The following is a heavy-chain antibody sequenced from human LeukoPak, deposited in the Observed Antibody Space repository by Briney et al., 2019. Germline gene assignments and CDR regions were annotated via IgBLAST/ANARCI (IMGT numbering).Heavy chain of an antibody. J-gene: IGHJ3*02. CDR3: ARDPASYYYDSSPSGAFDI. Sequence: GGSLSLSCLAYGLTVSSNYMSWVRQAPGKGLEWVSAIFSGGSTFYADSVTGGFTISRDNSKNTVYLEMNSLRAEDTAVYYCARDPASYYYDSSPSGAFDIWGQGTMVTVSS. CDR2: IFSGGST. CDR1: GLTVSSNY. D-gene: IGHD3-22*01. V-gene: IGHV3-53*01.